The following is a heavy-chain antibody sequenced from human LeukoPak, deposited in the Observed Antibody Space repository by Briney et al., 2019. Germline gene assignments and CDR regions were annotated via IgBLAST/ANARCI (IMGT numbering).Heavy chain of an antibody. D-gene: IGHD6-13*01. V-gene: IGHV4-34*01. CDR3: ATLTKYRSSWYDYYYMDV. CDR1: GGSFSGYY. J-gene: IGHJ6*03. CDR2: INHSGST. Sequence: SGTLSLTCAVYGGSFSGYYWSWIRQPPGKGLEWIGEINHSGSTNYNPSLKSRVTISVDTSKNQFSLKLSSVTAADTAVYFCATLTKYRSSWYDYYYMDVWGKGTTVTVSS.